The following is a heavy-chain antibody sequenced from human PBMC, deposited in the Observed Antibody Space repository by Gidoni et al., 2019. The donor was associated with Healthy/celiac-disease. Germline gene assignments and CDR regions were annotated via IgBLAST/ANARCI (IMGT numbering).Heavy chain of an antibody. J-gene: IGHJ6*02. CDR2: ISSSGSTI. V-gene: IGHV3-11*01. CDR1: GFTFSASS. CDR3: ARDGYYGSGSYYNVYYYYGMDV. D-gene: IGHD3-10*01. Sequence: QVQLVESGGGLVKPGGSLRLPCPASGFTFSASSMSCIPQAPGKGLEWVSYISSSGSTIYYADSVKGRFTISRDNAKNSLYLQMNSLRAEDTAVYYCARDGYYGSGSYYNVYYYYGMDVWGQGTTVTVSS.